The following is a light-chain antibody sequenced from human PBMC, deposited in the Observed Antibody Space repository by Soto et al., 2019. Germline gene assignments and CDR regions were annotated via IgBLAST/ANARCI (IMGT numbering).Light chain of an antibody. CDR1: QSISKY. CDR3: QQYKSYTSWT. V-gene: IGKV1-5*01. J-gene: IGKJ1*01. CDR2: DAS. Sequence: IQSTKYTYTLAVFVVDRVPITCRASQSISKYLGWYQQKPGKAPNLLIYDASILESGVPSRFSGSGSGTEFSLTISSLQADDFATYYCQQYKSYTSWTFGQGTKVAIK.